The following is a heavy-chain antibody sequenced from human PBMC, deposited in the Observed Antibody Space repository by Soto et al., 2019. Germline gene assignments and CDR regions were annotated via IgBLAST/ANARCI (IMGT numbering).Heavy chain of an antibody. CDR3: VRGPITATPNYHAFDN. V-gene: IGHV4-30-2*01. Sequence: QLQLQESGSRLVKPSQTLSLTCVVSGGSISVGGYSWSWIRQPPGKNLEWIGYVYRVDTTYYNPSLKSRVTISEDRAKNQFSLRLNSVSAADTAVYYCVRGPITATPNYHAFDNWGQGTLVTVSS. CDR1: GGSISVGGYS. D-gene: IGHD1-20*01. J-gene: IGHJ4*02. CDR2: VYRVDTT.